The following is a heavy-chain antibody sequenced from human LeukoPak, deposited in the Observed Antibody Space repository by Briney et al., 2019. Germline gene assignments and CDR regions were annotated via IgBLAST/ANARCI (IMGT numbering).Heavy chain of an antibody. CDR2: IIPILGIA. D-gene: IGHD2-15*01. CDR1: GGTFSSYA. CDR3: ATLGYCSGGSCYTASHNWFDP. V-gene: IGHV1-69*04. Sequence: SVKVSCKASGGTFSSYAISWVRQAPGQGLEWMGRIIPILGIANYAQKFQGRVTITADKSTSTAYMELSSLRSEDTAAYYCATLGYCSGGSCYTASHNWFDPWGQGTLVTVSS. J-gene: IGHJ5*02.